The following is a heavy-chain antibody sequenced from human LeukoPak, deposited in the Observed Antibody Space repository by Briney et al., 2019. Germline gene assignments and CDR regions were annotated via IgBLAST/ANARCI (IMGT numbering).Heavy chain of an antibody. Sequence: PGGSLRLSCAASGFTFSSYVMSWVRQAPGKGLEWVSAISNSGDNTYYADSVKGRFTISRDNSKNTLYLQMNSLRAEDTAVYYCAKGQDYDILTGYAYYFDYWGQGTLVTVSS. D-gene: IGHD3-9*01. CDR3: AKGQDYDILTGYAYYFDY. CDR1: GFTFSSYV. V-gene: IGHV3-23*01. J-gene: IGHJ4*02. CDR2: ISNSGDNT.